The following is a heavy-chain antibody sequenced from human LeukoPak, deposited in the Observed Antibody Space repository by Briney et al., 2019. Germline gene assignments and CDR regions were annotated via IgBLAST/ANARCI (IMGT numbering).Heavy chain of an antibody. V-gene: IGHV3-23*01. J-gene: IGHJ4*02. D-gene: IGHD4-23*01. CDR1: GFAFTTYS. Sequence: GGSLRLSCAASGFAFTTYSLTWVRQAPGKGLEWVSAISNSGGSTHYADSVKGRFTISRDNSKSTLYLQMSSLRAEDTAVYYCAKIGFPTTVLTPGTVWWGQGTLVTVSS. CDR2: ISNSGGST. CDR3: AKIGFPTTVLTPGTVW.